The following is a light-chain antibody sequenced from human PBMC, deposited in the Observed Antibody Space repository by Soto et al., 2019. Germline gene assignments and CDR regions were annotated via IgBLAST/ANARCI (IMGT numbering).Light chain of an antibody. CDR2: AGN. J-gene: IGLJ1*01. V-gene: IGLV2-23*01. Sequence: QSALTQPASVSGSPGQSITISCTGTSSDVGSYNLVSWYQQHPGKAPKLMIYAGNKRPSGVSNRFSGSKSANTASLTISGLQTEDEAEYYSCSYAGTNTVVFGTGTKLTVL. CDR3: CSYAGTNTVV. CDR1: SSDVGSYNL.